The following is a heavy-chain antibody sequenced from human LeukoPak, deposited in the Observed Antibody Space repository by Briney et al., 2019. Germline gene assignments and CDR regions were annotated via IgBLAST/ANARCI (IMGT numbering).Heavy chain of an antibody. Sequence: KPSETLSLTCTVFGDSISNYYWSWIRQAPGKGLDWIGYVHTGGSINYNPALKSRVTISGDTSKNQFSLKLSFVTAADTAMYYCARHAYGSASWFDPWGQGTLVTVSS. V-gene: IGHV4-4*09. CDR3: ARHAYGSASWFDP. CDR1: GDSISNYY. D-gene: IGHD3-10*01. CDR2: VHTGGSI. J-gene: IGHJ5*02.